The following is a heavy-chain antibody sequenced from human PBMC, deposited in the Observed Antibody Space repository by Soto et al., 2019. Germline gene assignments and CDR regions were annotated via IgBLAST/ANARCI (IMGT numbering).Heavy chain of an antibody. J-gene: IGHJ4*02. D-gene: IGHD3-3*01. CDR2: IDPSDSYT. Sequence: GESLKISCKGSGYSFTSYWISWVRQMPGKGLEWMGRIDPSDSYTNYSPSFQGHVTISADKSISTAYLQWSSLRASDTAMYYCARGGVSTRTFDYWGQGTPVTVSS. V-gene: IGHV5-10-1*01. CDR3: ARGGVSTRTFDY. CDR1: GYSFTSYW.